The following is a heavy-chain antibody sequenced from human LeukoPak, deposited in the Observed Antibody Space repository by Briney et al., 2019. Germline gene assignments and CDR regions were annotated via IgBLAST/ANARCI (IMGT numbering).Heavy chain of an antibody. CDR3: ARDRRLAVGYFDY. Sequence: PEGSLRLSCAASGFTFSSYAMHWVRQAPGKGLEWVAVISYDGSNKYYADSVKGRFTISRDNSKNTLYLQMNSLRAEDTAVYYCARDRRLAVGYFDYWGQGTLVTVSS. CDR1: GFTFSSYA. CDR2: ISYDGSNK. D-gene: IGHD2-15*01. J-gene: IGHJ4*02. V-gene: IGHV3-30*04.